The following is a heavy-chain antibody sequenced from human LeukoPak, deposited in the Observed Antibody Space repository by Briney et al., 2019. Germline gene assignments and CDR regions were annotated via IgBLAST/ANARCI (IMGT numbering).Heavy chain of an antibody. CDR3: AKDFYGGNDYFDY. D-gene: IGHD4-23*01. Sequence: GGSLRLSCAASGFTFSSYAMSWVRQAPGKGLEWVSAISSSGGSTYYADSVKGRFTISRDNSKNTLYLQMNSLRAEDTAVYYCAKDFYGGNDYFDYWGQGTLVTVSS. CDR2: ISSSGGST. J-gene: IGHJ4*02. CDR1: GFTFSSYA. V-gene: IGHV3-23*01.